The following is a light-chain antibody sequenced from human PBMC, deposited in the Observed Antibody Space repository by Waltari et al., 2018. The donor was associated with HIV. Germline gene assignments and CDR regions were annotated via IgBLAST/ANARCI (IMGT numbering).Light chain of an antibody. CDR1: QSVGSY. CDR2: GAS. Sequence: VMTQSPATVSVSPGGRATLSCRASQSVGSYLAWYQQKPGQAPRLLIYGASTRATGSPTRFSGSGSGTEFTLTSSSLKSEDFAVYYCHQYNKWPRGTFGGGTKVEV. V-gene: IGKV3-15*01. J-gene: IGKJ4*01. CDR3: HQYNKWPRGT.